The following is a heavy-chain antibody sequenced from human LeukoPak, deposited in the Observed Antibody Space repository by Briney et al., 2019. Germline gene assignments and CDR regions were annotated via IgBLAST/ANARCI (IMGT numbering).Heavy chain of an antibody. CDR2: IKQDGTEK. CDR1: GFTFSSYW. V-gene: IGHV3-7*01. J-gene: IGHJ1*01. CDR3: AGPLGSPYFHH. D-gene: IGHD3-10*01. Sequence: GGSLRLSCAASGFTFSSYWMNWVRQAPGKGLEWVANIKQDGTEKLYVDSVKGRFTISRDNAKNSLYLQMNSLRAEDTAVYYCAGPLGSPYFHHWGQGTLVTVSS.